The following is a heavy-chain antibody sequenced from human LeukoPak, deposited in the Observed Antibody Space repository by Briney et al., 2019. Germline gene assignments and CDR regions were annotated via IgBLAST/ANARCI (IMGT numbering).Heavy chain of an antibody. CDR1: GFTVSSNY. V-gene: IGHV3-53*01. J-gene: IGHJ4*02. CDR2: ISSGGRT. D-gene: IGHD1-26*01. Sequence: GGSLRLSRAASGFTVSSNYMSWVRQTPGKGLEWVSTISSGGRTYYADSVKGRFTISRDNSKNTLYLQMNSLRAEDTAVYHCARVGVSGSYRYFDYWGQGILVTVSS. CDR3: ARVGVSGSYRYFDY.